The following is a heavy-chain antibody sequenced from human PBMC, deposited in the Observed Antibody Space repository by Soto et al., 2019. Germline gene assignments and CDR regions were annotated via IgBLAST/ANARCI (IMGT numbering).Heavy chain of an antibody. CDR2: IYSGGST. Sequence: EVQLVESGGGLVQPGGSLRLSCAASGFTVSSNYMNWVRQAPGKGLEWVSVIYSGGSTYYADSVKGRFTISRDNSKNTLYLQMNSLRPEDTAVYYCARDVLMPYGGNPLGFDYWGQGTLVTVSS. D-gene: IGHD2-15*01. CDR1: GFTVSSNY. J-gene: IGHJ4*02. V-gene: IGHV3-66*01. CDR3: ARDVLMPYGGNPLGFDY.